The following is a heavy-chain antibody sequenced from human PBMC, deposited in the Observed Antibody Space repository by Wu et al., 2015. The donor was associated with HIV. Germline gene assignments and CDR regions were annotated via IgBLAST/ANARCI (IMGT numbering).Heavy chain of an antibody. CDR1: GGTFSSDFSNYA. J-gene: IGHJ3*02. Sequence: QVQLVQSGAEVKKAGSSVKVSCKTSGGTFSSDFSNYAIHWVRQAPGQGLEWMGRLIPIFATPDYAQKFQGRVTITADESTSTAYMELSSLRSEDTAVYYCARVYNYQLLDNEACDIWGQGTVVTVSS. V-gene: IGHV1-69*13. CDR3: ARVYNYQLLDNEACDI. CDR2: LIPIFATP. D-gene: IGHD5-24*01.